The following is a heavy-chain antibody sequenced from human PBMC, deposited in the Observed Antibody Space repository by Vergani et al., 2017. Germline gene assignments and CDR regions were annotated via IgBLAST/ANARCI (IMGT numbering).Heavy chain of an antibody. D-gene: IGHD3-9*01. CDR1: GGSITSSSHY. V-gene: IGHV4-39*01. Sequence: QLHLQESGPGLVKPSETLSLTCTVSGGSITSSSHYWGWIRQPPGKGLEWIGNIYHSGVAYYNPSLKGRVTISVDTSKNLSSLEVTSVTAAATAIYSCARTVSFILHYFHWSLWCQGALVAVSS. J-gene: IGHJ4*02. CDR3: ARTVSFILHYFHWSL. CDR2: IYHSGVA.